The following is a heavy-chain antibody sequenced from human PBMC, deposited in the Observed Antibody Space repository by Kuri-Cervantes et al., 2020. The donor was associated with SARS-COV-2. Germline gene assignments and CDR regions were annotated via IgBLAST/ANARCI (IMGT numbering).Heavy chain of an antibody. J-gene: IGHJ4*02. CDR1: GFTFSSYW. CDR2: TNSDGSST. CDR3: ARDLRLGKSLDY. V-gene: IGHV3-74*01. D-gene: IGHD7-27*01. Sequence: GGSLRLSCAASGFTFSSYWMHWVRQAPGKGLVWVSRTNSDGSSTSYADSVKGRFTISRDNAKNTLYLQMNSLRAEDTAVYYCARDLRLGKSLDYWGRGTLVTVSS.